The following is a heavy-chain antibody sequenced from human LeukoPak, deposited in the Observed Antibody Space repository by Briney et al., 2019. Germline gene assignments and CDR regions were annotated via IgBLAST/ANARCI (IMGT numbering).Heavy chain of an antibody. D-gene: IGHD3-3*01. CDR2: ISTSGST. CDR1: GGSISSYY. V-gene: IGHV4-4*07. Sequence: SETLSLTCTVSGGSISSYYWSWIRQPPGKGLEWIGRISTSGSTNSNPSLKSRVTMSVDTSKNQFSLKMSSVTAADTAVYYCARSLEWLSNWFDPWGQGTLVTVSS. CDR3: ARSLEWLSNWFDP. J-gene: IGHJ5*02.